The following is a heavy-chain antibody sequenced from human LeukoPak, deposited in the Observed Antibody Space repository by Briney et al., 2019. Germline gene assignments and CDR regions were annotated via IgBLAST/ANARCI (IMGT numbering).Heavy chain of an antibody. CDR1: GFSFSRNY. Sequence: PGGSLRLSCAASGFSFSRNYMTWVRQAPGQGLEWVSLIYSGGSTSYADSVKGRFTISRDNSKNTLYLQMSSLRAEDTAVYYCVKTLISVAGTGAFDIWGQGTMVTVSS. V-gene: IGHV3-66*01. CDR3: VKTLISVAGTGAFDI. J-gene: IGHJ3*02. D-gene: IGHD6-19*01. CDR2: IYSGGST.